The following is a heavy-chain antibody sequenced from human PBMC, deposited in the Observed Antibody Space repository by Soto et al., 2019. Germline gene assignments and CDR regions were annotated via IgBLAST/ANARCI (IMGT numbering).Heavy chain of an antibody. CDR2: INPYNGNT. Sequence: ASVKVSCQASGYTFTSYGFSWVRQAPGQGLEWMGWINPYNGNTNYAQTLRGRITMTTDTSTSTAYMELRSLTSDDTAVYYCARGGASTGGMDVWGQGTTVTVSS. CDR1: GYTFTSYG. V-gene: IGHV1-18*01. CDR3: ARGGASTGGMDV. J-gene: IGHJ6*02. D-gene: IGHD1-26*01.